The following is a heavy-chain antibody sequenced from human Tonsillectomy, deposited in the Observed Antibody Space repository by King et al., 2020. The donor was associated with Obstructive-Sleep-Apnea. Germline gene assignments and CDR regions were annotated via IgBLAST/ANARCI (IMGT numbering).Heavy chain of an antibody. CDR2: ITWDGGRT. V-gene: IGHV3-43*01. D-gene: IGHD6-19*01. J-gene: IGHJ4*02. CDR1: GFSFHDYT. Sequence: VQLVESGGVVVQPGGSLRLSCAASGFSFHDYTMHWVRQAPGKGLEWVSLITWDGGRTQFVDSVEGRFTISRDNRKNSLYLQMSSLKIEDTALYYCAKDMSGWYGFDYWGQGTLVTVSS. CDR3: AKDMSGWYGFDY.